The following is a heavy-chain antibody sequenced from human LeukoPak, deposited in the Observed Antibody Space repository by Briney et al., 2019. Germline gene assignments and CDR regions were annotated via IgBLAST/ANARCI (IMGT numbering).Heavy chain of an antibody. CDR2: ISSSGSTI. CDR1: GFTFSSYE. D-gene: IGHD6-13*01. J-gene: IGHJ6*03. CDR3: ARDKPGYTNMDV. V-gene: IGHV3-48*03. Sequence: GGSLRLSCAASGFTFSSYEMNWVRQAPGKGLEWVSYISSSGSTIYYADSVKGRFTISRDNAKNSLYLQMNSQRAEDTAVYYCARDKPGYTNMDVWGKGTTVTISS.